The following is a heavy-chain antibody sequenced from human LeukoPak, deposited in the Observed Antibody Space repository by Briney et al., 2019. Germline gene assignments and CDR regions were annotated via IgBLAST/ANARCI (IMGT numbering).Heavy chain of an antibody. CDR3: ARGGQGDNWFDP. CDR2: MNPNSGNT. V-gene: IGHV1-8*02. CDR1: GGTFSSYA. D-gene: IGHD3-16*01. Sequence: GASVKVSCKASGGTFSSYAINWVRQATGQGLEWMGWMNPNSGNTGYEQKFQGRVTMTRNTSISTAYMELSSLRSEDTAIYYCARGGQGDNWFDPWGQRTLVTVSS. J-gene: IGHJ5*02.